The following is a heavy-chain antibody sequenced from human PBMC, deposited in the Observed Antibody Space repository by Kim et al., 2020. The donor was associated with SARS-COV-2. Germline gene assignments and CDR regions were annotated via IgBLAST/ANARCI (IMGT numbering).Heavy chain of an antibody. D-gene: IGHD2-2*01. CDR3: AKDPTDCSSTSCYRGWVYYYYGMDV. Sequence: GGSLRLSCAASGFTFSSYGMHWVRQAPGKGLEWVAVISYDGSNKYYADSVKGRFTISRDKSKNTLYLQMNSLRAADTAVYYCAKDPTDCSSTSCYRGWVYYYYGMDVWGQGTTVTVSS. J-gene: IGHJ6*02. CDR2: ISYDGSNK. CDR1: GFTFSSYG. V-gene: IGHV3-30*18.